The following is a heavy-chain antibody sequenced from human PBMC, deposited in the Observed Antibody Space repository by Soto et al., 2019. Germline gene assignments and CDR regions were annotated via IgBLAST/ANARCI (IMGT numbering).Heavy chain of an antibody. Sequence: SETLSLTCTVSGGSISSGGYYWSWIRQHPGKGLEWIGYIYYSGSTYYNPSLKSRVTISVDTSKNQFSLQLNSVTPEDTAVYYCAKEHSSFANWFDPWGQGTLVTVSS. V-gene: IGHV4-31*03. D-gene: IGHD6-6*01. CDR1: GGSISSGGYY. CDR3: AKEHSSFANWFDP. CDR2: IYYSGST. J-gene: IGHJ5*02.